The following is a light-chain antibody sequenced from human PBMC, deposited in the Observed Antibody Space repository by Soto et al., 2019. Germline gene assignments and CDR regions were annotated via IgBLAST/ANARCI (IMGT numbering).Light chain of an antibody. V-gene: IGLV2-23*01. J-gene: IGLJ3*02. CDR2: EAT. CDR3: CSFAGSNSWV. Sequence: QSALTQPASASGSPGQSITISCTGSSSDVGTYDLVSWYQHHPGAAPKLMIYEATRRPSGISNRFSGSKSGNTASLTISGLQADDEADHYCCSFAGSNSWVFGGGTKLTV. CDR1: SSDVGTYDL.